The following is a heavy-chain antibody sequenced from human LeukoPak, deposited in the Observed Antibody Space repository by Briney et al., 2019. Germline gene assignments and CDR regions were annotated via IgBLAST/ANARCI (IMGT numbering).Heavy chain of an antibody. CDR2: ISYDGSNK. D-gene: IGHD6-19*01. V-gene: IGHV3-30-3*01. Sequence: GGSLRLSCAASGFTFSSYAMHWVRQAPGKGLEWVAVISYDGSNKYYADSVKGRFTISRDNSKNTLYLQMNSLRAEDTAVYYCARGLRRYSSGWRGEDYWGQGTLVTVSS. CDR1: GFTFSSYA. J-gene: IGHJ4*02. CDR3: ARGLRRYSSGWRGEDY.